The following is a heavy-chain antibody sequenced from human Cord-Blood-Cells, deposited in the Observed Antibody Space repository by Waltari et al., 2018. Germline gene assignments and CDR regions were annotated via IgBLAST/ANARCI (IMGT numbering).Heavy chain of an antibody. V-gene: IGHV3-7*01. D-gene: IGHD2-2*01. Sequence: SWVRRAPGKGLEWVANIKQDGSEKYYVDSVKGRFTISRDNAKNSLYLQMNSLRAEDTAVYYCARAGVVPAAIWFDPWGQGTLVTVSS. CDR3: ARAGVVPAAIWFDP. J-gene: IGHJ5*02. CDR2: IKQDGSEK.